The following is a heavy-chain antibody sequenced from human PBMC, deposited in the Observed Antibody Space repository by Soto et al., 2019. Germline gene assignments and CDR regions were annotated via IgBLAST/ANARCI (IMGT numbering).Heavy chain of an antibody. Sequence: GGSLRLSCAASGFTVSSNYMSWVRQAPGKGLEWVSVISYDGSNKYYADSVKGRFTISRDNSKNTLYLQMNSLRAEDTAVYYCAKEDVRSYYYGMDVWGQGTTVTVSS. CDR3: AKEDVRSYYYGMDV. D-gene: IGHD4-17*01. CDR1: GFTVSSNY. V-gene: IGHV3-30*18. CDR2: ISYDGSNK. J-gene: IGHJ6*02.